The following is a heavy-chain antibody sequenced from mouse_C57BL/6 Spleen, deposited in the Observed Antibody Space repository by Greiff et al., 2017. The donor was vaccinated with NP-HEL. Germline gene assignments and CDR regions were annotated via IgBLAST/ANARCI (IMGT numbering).Heavy chain of an antibody. D-gene: IGHD4-1*01. CDR1: GYSITSDY. J-gene: IGHJ1*03. CDR3: ARRGSNWDGYFDV. V-gene: IGHV3-8*01. CDR2: ISYSGST. Sequence: EVKLQESGPGLAKPSQTLSLTCSVTGYSITSDYWNWIRKFPGNKLEYMGYISYSGSTYYNPSHKSRSSITRDTSNNKYYLQLNSVTTEDTATYYCARRGSNWDGYFDVWGTGTTVTVSS.